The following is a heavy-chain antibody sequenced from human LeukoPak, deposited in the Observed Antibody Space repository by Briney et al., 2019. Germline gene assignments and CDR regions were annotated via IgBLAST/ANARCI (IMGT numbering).Heavy chain of an antibody. D-gene: IGHD2-2*01. CDR3: ARETYCTSTTCPIGDHFDY. CDR1: GFTFSSYS. J-gene: IGHJ4*02. Sequence: PGGSLRLSCAASGFTFSSYSMNWVRQAPGKGLEWVSSISSSSSYIYYADSVKGRFTISRDNAKNSLYLRMNSLRAEDTAVYYCARETYCTSTTCPIGDHFDYWGQGTLVTVSS. V-gene: IGHV3-21*01. CDR2: ISSSSSYI.